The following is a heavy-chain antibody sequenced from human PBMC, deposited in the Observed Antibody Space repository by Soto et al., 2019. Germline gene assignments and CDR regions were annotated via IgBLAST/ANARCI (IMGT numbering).Heavy chain of an antibody. D-gene: IGHD5-12*01. Sequence: LSLTCTVSGGSVSGGAYYWTWIRQRPGKGLEWIGYIYYSGSTYYSPSLKSRLSISLDTSKNQFSLRPSSVTAADTAMYYCARARLRAVYAFDIWGQGTMVTVSS. CDR2: IYYSGST. CDR1: GGSVSGGAYY. CDR3: ARARLRAVYAFDI. J-gene: IGHJ3*02. V-gene: IGHV4-31*03.